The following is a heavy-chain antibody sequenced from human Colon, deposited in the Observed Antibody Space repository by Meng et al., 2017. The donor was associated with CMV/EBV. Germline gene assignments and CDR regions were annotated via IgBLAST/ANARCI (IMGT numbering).Heavy chain of an antibody. D-gene: IGHD1-26*01. Sequence: ESRKISGAASGFTFSIYAMSWVRQAPGKGLEWVSAISGSGATTYYADSVKGRFTISRDNSKNTLYLQMNSLRAEDTAVYYCANLMGATLYYFHSWGQGTLVTVSS. CDR2: ISGSGATT. CDR1: GFTFSIYA. J-gene: IGHJ4*02. V-gene: IGHV3-23*01. CDR3: ANLMGATLYYFHS.